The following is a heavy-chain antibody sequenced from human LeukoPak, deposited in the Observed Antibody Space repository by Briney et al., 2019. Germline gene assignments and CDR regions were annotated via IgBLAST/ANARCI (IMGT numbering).Heavy chain of an antibody. CDR3: ARDSRRTVLRYVDWPNPQGAFDI. CDR2: ISYDGSKK. V-gene: IGHV3-30*03. J-gene: IGHJ3*02. D-gene: IGHD3-9*01. CDR1: GFTFSSYG. Sequence: GGSLRLFCAASGFTFSSYGMHWVRQAPGKGLEWVADISYDGSKKYYADSVKGRFTITRDNSKNTLYLQMNSLRAEGTAGYYCARDSRRTVLRYVDWPNPQGAFDIWGQGTMVTVSS.